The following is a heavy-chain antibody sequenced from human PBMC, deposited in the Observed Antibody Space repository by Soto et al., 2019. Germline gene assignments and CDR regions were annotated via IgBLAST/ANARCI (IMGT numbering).Heavy chain of an antibody. CDR2: IIPIFGTA. Sequence: ASVKVSCKAPGGTFSSYAISWVRQAPGQGLEWMGGIIPIFGTANYTQKFQGRVTITADESTSTAYMELSSLRSEDTAVYYCAREITLTVNYYYYVMDVWGQGTTVTVSS. CDR3: AREITLTVNYYYYVMDV. V-gene: IGHV1-69*13. J-gene: IGHJ6*02. CDR1: GGTFSSYA. D-gene: IGHD4-17*01.